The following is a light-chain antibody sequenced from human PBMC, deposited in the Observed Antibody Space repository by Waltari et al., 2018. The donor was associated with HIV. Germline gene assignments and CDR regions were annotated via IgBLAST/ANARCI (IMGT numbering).Light chain of an antibody. CDR3: QQRIDWPLFT. Sequence: ESVLTQSPATLSLSPGERATLSCRASQSVSSSVAWYQQKPGQAPRLLMYGASIRATGIPARFSGSGSGTDFTLTISSLQPEDFAVYYCQQRIDWPLFTFGPGTKVDIK. J-gene: IGKJ3*01. CDR2: GAS. CDR1: QSVSSS. V-gene: IGKV3-11*01.